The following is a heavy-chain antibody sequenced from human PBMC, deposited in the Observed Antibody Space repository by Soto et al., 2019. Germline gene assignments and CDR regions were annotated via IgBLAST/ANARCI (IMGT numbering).Heavy chain of an antibody. V-gene: IGHV1-69*12. J-gene: IGHJ6*02. Sequence: QVQLVQSGAEVKKPGSSVKVSCKASGGTFSSYAISWVRQAPGQGLEWMGGIIPIFGTANYAQKFQGRVTITADESTSTAYMELSSLRSEDTAVYYCARRLGRNCDFWSGYYTGHYYYGMDVWGQGTTVTVSS. CDR3: ARRLGRNCDFWSGYYTGHYYYGMDV. D-gene: IGHD3-3*01. CDR1: GGTFSSYA. CDR2: IIPIFGTA.